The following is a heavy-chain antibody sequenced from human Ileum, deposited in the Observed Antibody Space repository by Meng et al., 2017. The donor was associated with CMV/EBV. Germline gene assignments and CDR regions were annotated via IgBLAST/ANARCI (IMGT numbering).Heavy chain of an antibody. Sequence: GGSLRLSCAASGFDFSSHAMHWVRQAPGKGLEWMAVVSYDGTNTYHADSILGRFTVSRDNNRNTVSLQMKRVTSDDTGLYYCVRSPLSVARDFYFDHWGQGAQVIVSS. CDR3: VRSPLSVARDFYFDH. CDR2: VSYDGTNT. J-gene: IGHJ4*02. CDR1: GFDFSSHA. V-gene: IGHV3-30*04. D-gene: IGHD5/OR15-5a*01.